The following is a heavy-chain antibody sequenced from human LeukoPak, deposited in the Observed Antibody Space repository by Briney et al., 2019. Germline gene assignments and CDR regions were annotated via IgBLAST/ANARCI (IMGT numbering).Heavy chain of an antibody. CDR2: IIPIFGTA. V-gene: IGHV1-2*02. D-gene: IGHD6-13*01. J-gene: IGHJ4*02. CDR3: ARGLVSSSWFLFDY. Sequence: ASVKVSCKASGYTFTGYYMHWVRQAPGQGLEWMGGIIPIFGTANYAQKFQGRVTMTRNTSISTAYMELSSPRSEDTAVYYCARGLVSSSWFLFDYWGQGTLVTVSS. CDR1: GYTFTGYY.